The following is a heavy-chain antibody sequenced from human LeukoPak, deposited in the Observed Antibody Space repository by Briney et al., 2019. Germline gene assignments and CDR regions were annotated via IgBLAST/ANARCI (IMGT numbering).Heavy chain of an antibody. CDR3: ARVVLWFEY. D-gene: IGHD2-8*01. CDR2: IYHSGST. J-gene: IGHJ5*01. V-gene: IGHV4-30-2*01. Sequence: PSGTLSLTCTVSGGSISSGGYYWSWIRQPPGKGLEWIGYIYHSGSTYYDPSLKSRVTISVDTSKNQFSLKLSSVTAADTAVYYCARVVLWFEYWGQGTLVTVSS. CDR1: GGSISSGGYY.